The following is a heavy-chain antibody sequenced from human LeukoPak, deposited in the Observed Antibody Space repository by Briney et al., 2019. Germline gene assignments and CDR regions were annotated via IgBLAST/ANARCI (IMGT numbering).Heavy chain of an antibody. CDR3: ASIRRSRDGYNSNP. J-gene: IGHJ5*02. Sequence: RASVKVSCKASGGTFSSYAISWVRQAPGQGLEWMGGIIPIFGTANYAQKFQGRVTITADESTSTAYMELSSLRSEDTAVYYCASIRRSRDGYNSNPWGQGTLVTVSS. CDR1: GGTFSSYA. D-gene: IGHD5-24*01. CDR2: IIPIFGTA. V-gene: IGHV1-69*13.